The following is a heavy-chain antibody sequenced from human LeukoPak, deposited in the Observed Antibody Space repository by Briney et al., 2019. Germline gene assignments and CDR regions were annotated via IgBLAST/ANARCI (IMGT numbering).Heavy chain of an antibody. CDR1: GFIFPNAW. D-gene: IGHD3/OR15-3a*01. CDR2: TKNKNSGRTT. J-gene: IGHJ1*01. V-gene: IGHV3-15*01. CDR3: VTDGGLLHYYFTY. Sequence: PGGSLRLSCAASGFIFPNAWIHWVRQAPGKGLEWGCRTKNKNSGRTTNYIAPVKGRFTISRDDSRNTLYLEMDSLKTEDTAVYYCVTDGGLLHYYFTYWGQGTLVTVSS.